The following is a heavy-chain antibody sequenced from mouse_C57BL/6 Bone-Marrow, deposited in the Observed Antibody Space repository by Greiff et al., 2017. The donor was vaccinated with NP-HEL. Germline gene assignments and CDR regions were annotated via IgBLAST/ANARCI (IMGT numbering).Heavy chain of an antibody. CDR3: AIRDSSGPAWFAY. J-gene: IGHJ3*01. Sequence: QVQLKESGAELVKPGASVKVSCKASGYTFTSYWMHWVKQRPGQGLEWIGRIHPSDSDTNYNQKFKGKATLTVDKSSSTAYMQLSSLTSEDSAVYYCAIRDSSGPAWFAYWGQGTLVTVSA. V-gene: IGHV1-74*01. D-gene: IGHD3-2*02. CDR2: IHPSDSDT. CDR1: GYTFTSYW.